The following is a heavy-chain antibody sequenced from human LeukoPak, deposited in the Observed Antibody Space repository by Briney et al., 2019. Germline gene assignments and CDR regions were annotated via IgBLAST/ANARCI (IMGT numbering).Heavy chain of an antibody. CDR2: INHSGST. V-gene: IGHV4-34*01. CDR1: GGSFSGYY. CDR3: ARGLTGYSSGWYGVKYYFDY. Sequence: PSETPSLTCAVYGGSFSGYYWSWIRQPPGKGLEWIGEINHSGSTNYNPSLKSRVTISVDTSKNQFSLKLSSVTAADTAVYYCARGLTGYSSGWYGVKYYFDYWGQGTLVTVSS. J-gene: IGHJ4*02. D-gene: IGHD6-19*01.